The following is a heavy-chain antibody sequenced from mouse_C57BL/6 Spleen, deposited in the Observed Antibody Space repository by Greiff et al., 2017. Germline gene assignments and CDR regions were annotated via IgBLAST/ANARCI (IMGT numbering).Heavy chain of an antibody. D-gene: IGHD1-1*02. CDR2: ISYSGST. CDR1: GYSITSAY. CDR3: ARELFVGVGFDY. J-gene: IGHJ2*01. Sequence: EVMLVESGPGLAKPSQTLSLTCSVTGYSITSAYWNWIRKFPGNKLEYMGYISYSGSTYYNPSLKSRISITRDTSKNQYYLQLNSVTTEDTATYYCARELFVGVGFDYWGQCTTLSVSS. V-gene: IGHV3-8*01.